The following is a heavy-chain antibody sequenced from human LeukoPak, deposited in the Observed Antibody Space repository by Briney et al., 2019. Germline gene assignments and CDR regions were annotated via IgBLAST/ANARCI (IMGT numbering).Heavy chain of an antibody. J-gene: IGHJ4*02. CDR3: ARRGYHDSSGYDY. Sequence: PGGSLRLSCAASGFTFSSYAMNWVRQAPGKGLEWVSSVSGRSADIYYADSVKGRFTISRDNAKNSVFLQMNNLRVEDTAIYYCARRGYHDSSGYDYWGQGTPVTVSS. CDR1: GFTFSSYA. V-gene: IGHV3-21*06. D-gene: IGHD3-22*01. CDR2: VSGRSADI.